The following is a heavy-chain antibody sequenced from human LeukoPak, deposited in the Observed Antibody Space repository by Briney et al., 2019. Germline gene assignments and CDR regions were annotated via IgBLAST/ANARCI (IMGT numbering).Heavy chain of an antibody. V-gene: IGHV1-46*01. CDR2: INPSNGGA. D-gene: IGHD6-19*01. Sequence: ASVKVSCKASGYTFTSYYIHWVRQAPGQGLEWMGIINPSNGGATYAQKFQGRVTMTRDTSTSTVYMELSSLRSEDTAVYYCARRIAVANTFGYWGQGTLVTVSS. J-gene: IGHJ4*02. CDR1: GYTFTSYY. CDR3: ARRIAVANTFGY.